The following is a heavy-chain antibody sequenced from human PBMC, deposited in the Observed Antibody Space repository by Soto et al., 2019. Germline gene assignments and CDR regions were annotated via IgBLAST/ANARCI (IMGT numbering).Heavy chain of an antibody. V-gene: IGHV3-53*04. Sequence: GSLRLSCAASGFTVSSNYMSWVRQAPGKGLEWVSVIYSGGSTYYADSVKGRFTISRHNSKNTLYLQMNSLRAEDTAVYYCARAPELGNLAFDIWGQGTMVTVSS. D-gene: IGHD3-3*02. J-gene: IGHJ3*02. CDR1: GFTVSSNY. CDR2: IYSGGST. CDR3: ARAPELGNLAFDI.